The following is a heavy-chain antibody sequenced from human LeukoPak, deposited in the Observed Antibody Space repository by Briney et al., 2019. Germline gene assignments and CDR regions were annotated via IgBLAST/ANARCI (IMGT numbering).Heavy chain of an antibody. V-gene: IGHV3-48*01. CDR1: GFSFSDHY. D-gene: IGHD6-25*01. Sequence: PGGSLRLSCAASGFSFSDHYMNWVRQPPGKGLEWVSNIGTSSTTIYYADSVKGRFTISRDNAKNSLYLQMNSLRADDTAVYYCARFAAGGSYYYYMDVWGKGTTVTVSS. CDR2: IGTSSTTI. J-gene: IGHJ6*03. CDR3: ARFAAGGSYYYYMDV.